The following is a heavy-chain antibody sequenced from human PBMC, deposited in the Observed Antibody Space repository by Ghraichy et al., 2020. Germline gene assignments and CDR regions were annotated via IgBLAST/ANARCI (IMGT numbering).Heavy chain of an antibody. J-gene: IGHJ4*02. D-gene: IGHD2-15*01. V-gene: IGHV4-34*01. CDR3: ARGWALGAATLLDY. Sequence: SQTLSLTCAVYGGSFSGYYWSWIRQPAGKGLEWIGEINHSGSTNYNPSLKSRVTISVDTSKNQFSLKLSSVTAADTAVYYCARGWALGAATLLDYWGQGTLVTVSS. CDR1: GGSFSGYY. CDR2: INHSGST.